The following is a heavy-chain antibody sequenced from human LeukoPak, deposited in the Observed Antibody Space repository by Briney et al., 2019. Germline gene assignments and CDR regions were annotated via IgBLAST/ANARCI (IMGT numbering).Heavy chain of an antibody. D-gene: IGHD6-6*01. CDR1: GGSISSYY. J-gene: IGHJ4*02. CDR2: IYYSGST. V-gene: IGHV4-59*01. Sequence: SETRSLTCTVSGGSISSYYWSWIRQPPGKGLEWIGYIYYSGSTNYNPSLKSRVTISVDTSKNQFSLKLSSVTAADTAVYYCARGQREYSSSSRYFDYWGQGTLVTVSS. CDR3: ARGQREYSSSSRYFDY.